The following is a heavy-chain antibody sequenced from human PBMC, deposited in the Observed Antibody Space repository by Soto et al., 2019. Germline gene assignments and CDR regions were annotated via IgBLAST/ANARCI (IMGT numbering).Heavy chain of an antibody. CDR1: GGTFSSYA. CDR2: IIPIFGTA. CDR3: ANLYVWGSYRSNDY. J-gene: IGHJ4*02. D-gene: IGHD3-16*02. V-gene: IGHV1-69*01. Sequence: QVQLVQSGAEVKKPGSSVKVSCKASGGTFSSYAISWVRQAPGQGLEWMGGIIPIFGTANYAQKFQGRVTITADESTSTAYMELGSLRSEDTAVDYCANLYVWGSYRSNDYWGQGTLVTVSS.